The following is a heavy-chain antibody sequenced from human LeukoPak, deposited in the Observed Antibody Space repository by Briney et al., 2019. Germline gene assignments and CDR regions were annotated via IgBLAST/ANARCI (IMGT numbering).Heavy chain of an antibody. CDR1: GGTFSSYA. V-gene: IGHV1-69*04. CDR2: IIPILGIA. Sequence: SVKVSCKASGGTFSSYAISWVRQAPGQGLEWMGRIIPILGIANYAQKFQGRVTITADKSTRTAYMRLSSLRSEDMAVYYCARGLRYFDWLLANWGQGTLVTVSS. J-gene: IGHJ4*02. CDR3: ARGLRYFDWLLAN. D-gene: IGHD3-9*01.